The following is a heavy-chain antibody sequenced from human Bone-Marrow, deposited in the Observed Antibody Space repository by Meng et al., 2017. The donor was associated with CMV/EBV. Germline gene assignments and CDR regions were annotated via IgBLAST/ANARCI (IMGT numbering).Heavy chain of an antibody. D-gene: IGHD5-12*01. CDR2: ISWDGGST. V-gene: IGHV3-43D*03. J-gene: IGHJ6*02. Sequence: GGSLRLSCAASGFTFDDYAMHWVRQAPGKGLEWVSLISWDGGSTYYADSVKGRFTISRDNSKNSLYLQMNSLRAEDTALYYCAKGYDNYYYGMDVWGQGTTVTASS. CDR3: AKGYDNYYYGMDV. CDR1: GFTFDDYA.